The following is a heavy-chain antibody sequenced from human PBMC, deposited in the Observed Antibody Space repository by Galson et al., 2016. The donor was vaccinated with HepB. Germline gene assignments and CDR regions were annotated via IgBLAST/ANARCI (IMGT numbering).Heavy chain of an antibody. V-gene: IGHV1-2*02. CDR2: INPKSGGT. D-gene: IGHD1-1*01. J-gene: IGHJ4*02. CDR1: GYTFTGYS. Sequence: SVKVSCKASGYTFTGYSIHWVRQAPGQGLEWMGWINPKSGGTKYAQRFRGRVTMTGDTTTSTVYMELSRLTSDDTALFYCARERMAATGSLLDFWGQGTLVTVSA. CDR3: ARERMAATGSLLDF.